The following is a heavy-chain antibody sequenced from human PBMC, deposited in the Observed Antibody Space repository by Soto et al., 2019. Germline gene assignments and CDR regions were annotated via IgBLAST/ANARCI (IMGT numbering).Heavy chain of an antibody. Sequence: PWGSLRLSCAASGFTFISYWIIFVRHSPFKWLEWVANIKQDGSEKYYVDSVKGRFTISRDNAKNSLYLQMNSLRAEDTAVYYCARDPSGSYYGGAAFDIWGQGTMVTVSS. CDR2: IKQDGSEK. CDR3: ARDPSGSYYGGAAFDI. V-gene: IGHV3-7*03. D-gene: IGHD1-26*01. J-gene: IGHJ3*02. CDR1: GFTFISYW.